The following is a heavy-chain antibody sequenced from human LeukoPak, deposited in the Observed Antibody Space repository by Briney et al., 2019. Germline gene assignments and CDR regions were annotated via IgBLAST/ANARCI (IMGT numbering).Heavy chain of an antibody. Sequence: SETLSLTCTVSSYSISSGYYWGWIRQPPGKGLEWIGSIYHSGSTYYNPSLKSRVTISVDTSKNQFSLKRSPVTAADTAVYYCARGPRNYYDSSGYYAFHFDYWGQGTLVTVSS. J-gene: IGHJ4*02. CDR2: IYHSGST. CDR1: SYSISSGYY. D-gene: IGHD3-22*01. V-gene: IGHV4-38-2*02. CDR3: ARGPRNYYDSSGYYAFHFDY.